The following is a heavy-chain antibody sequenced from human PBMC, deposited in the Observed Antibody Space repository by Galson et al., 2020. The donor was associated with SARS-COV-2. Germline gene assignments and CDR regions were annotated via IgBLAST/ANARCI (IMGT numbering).Heavy chain of an antibody. CDR1: GGSISSSSYY. CDR2: IYYSGST. V-gene: IGHV4-39*07. D-gene: IGHD1-26*01. Sequence: SETLSLTCTVSGGSISSSSYYWGWIRQPPGKGLEWIGSIYYSGSTYYNPSLKSRVTISVDTSKNQFSLKLSSVTAADTAVYYCARESFSPKYSGSSDGAFDIWGQGTMVTVSS. CDR3: ARESFSPKYSGSSDGAFDI. J-gene: IGHJ3*02.